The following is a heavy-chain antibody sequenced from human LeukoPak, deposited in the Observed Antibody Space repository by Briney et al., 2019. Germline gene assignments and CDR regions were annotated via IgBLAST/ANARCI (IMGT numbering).Heavy chain of an antibody. CDR2: ISPRSETI. V-gene: IGHV3-48*04. CDR1: GFNFNRRG. CDR3: ARIDGPTVFTYYMDL. Sequence: TGESLRLSCATSGFNFNRRGMNWVRHPPGKGLEWVSDISPRSETIYYAESVRGRFTVSRDDSKDSLYLQMHTLRAEDTAVYYCARIDGPTVFTYYMDLWGKGTTVTVAS. D-gene: IGHD3-16*01. J-gene: IGHJ6*03.